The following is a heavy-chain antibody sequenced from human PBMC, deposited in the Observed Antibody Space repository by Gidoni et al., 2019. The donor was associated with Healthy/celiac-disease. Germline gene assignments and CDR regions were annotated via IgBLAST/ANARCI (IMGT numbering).Heavy chain of an antibody. D-gene: IGHD7-27*01. J-gene: IGHJ4*02. CDR2: IKSKTDGGTT. CDR1: GFTFSNAW. CDR3: TTSWGGLYYFDY. Sequence: EVQLVESGGGLVKPGGSLRLSCAASGFTFSNAWMSWVRQAPGKGLEWVGRIKSKTDGGTTDYDAPVKGRFTISRDDSKNTLYLQMNSLKTEDTAVYYCTTSWGGLYYFDYWGQGTLVTVSS. V-gene: IGHV3-15*01.